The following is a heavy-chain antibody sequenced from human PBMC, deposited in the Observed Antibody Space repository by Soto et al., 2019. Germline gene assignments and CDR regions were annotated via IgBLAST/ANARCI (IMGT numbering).Heavy chain of an antibody. CDR3: AKPHQLPYYSFDS. CDR2: ISGSGGST. D-gene: IGHD1-1*01. V-gene: IGHV3-23*01. CDR1: GFTFSSYA. Sequence: GGSLRLSCAASGFTFSSYAMSWVRQAPGKGLEWVSAISGSGGSTYYADSGKGGFTISRDNSKNTLYLQMNSLRAEDTAVYYCAKPHQLPYYSFDSWGQETLVTVSS. J-gene: IGHJ4*02.